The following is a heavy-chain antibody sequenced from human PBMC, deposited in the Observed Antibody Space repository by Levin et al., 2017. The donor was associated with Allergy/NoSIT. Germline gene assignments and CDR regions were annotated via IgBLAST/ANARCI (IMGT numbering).Heavy chain of an antibody. V-gene: IGHV3-30-3*01. CDR3: ARVTTYDFWSGYYGTYAFDI. Sequence: GGSLRLSCAASGFTFSSYAMHWVRQAPGKGLEWVAVISYDGSNKYYADSVKGRFTISRDNSKNTLYLQMNSLRAEDTAVYYCARVTTYDFWSGYYGTYAFDIWGQGTMVTVSS. CDR1: GFTFSSYA. D-gene: IGHD3-3*01. CDR2: ISYDGSNK. J-gene: IGHJ3*02.